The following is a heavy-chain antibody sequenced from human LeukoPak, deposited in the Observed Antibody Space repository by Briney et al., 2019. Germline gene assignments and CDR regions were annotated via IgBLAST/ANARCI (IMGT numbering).Heavy chain of an antibody. D-gene: IGHD3-16*02. CDR2: ISSSGSTI. Sequence: PGGSLRLSCAASGFTFSDYYMSWIRQAPGKGLEWVSYISSSGSTIYYADSVKGRFTISRDNSKNTLYLQMNSLRAEDTAVYYCAKDRQRLRLGELSLAGYFDYWGQGTLVTVSS. CDR3: AKDRQRLRLGELSLAGYFDY. J-gene: IGHJ4*02. V-gene: IGHV3-11*04. CDR1: GFTFSDYY.